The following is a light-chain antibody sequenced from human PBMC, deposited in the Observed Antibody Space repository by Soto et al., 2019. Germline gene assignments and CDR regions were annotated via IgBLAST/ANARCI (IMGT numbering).Light chain of an antibody. CDR3: QQYGSSLYT. V-gene: IGKV3-20*01. CDR2: GAS. J-gene: IGKJ2*01. Sequence: EIVLTQSPGTLSLSPGERATLSCRASQSVSSSYLAWYQQKPGQAPRLLIYGASSRATGIPDRFSGSGSGTDFTLTISRLEPEDFAFGYCQQYGSSLYTFGQGTKLEIK. CDR1: QSVSSSY.